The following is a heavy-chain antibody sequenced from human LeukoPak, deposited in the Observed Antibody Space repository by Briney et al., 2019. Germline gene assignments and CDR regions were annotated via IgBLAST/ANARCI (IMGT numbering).Heavy chain of an antibody. Sequence: GGSLRLSCAASGFTFSSYAMSWVRQPPGKGLEWVSSISDNGGSTYSADSVKGRFTISRDNSKNTLYLQMNSLRAEDTAVYYCAREFGLITSHWGQGTLVTVSS. D-gene: IGHD3/OR15-3a*01. V-gene: IGHV3-23*01. J-gene: IGHJ1*01. CDR1: GFTFSSYA. CDR2: ISDNGGST. CDR3: AREFGLITSH.